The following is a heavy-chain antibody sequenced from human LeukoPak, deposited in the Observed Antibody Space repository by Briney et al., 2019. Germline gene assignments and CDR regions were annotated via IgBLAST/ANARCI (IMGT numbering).Heavy chain of an antibody. V-gene: IGHV3-23*01. D-gene: IGHD3-16*01. CDR1: GFTFSSYA. J-gene: IGHJ3*02. Sequence: GGSLRLSCAASGFTFSSYAMSWIRQAQGKGLEWVSAISGSGGSTYYADSVKGRFTISRDNSKNTLYLQMNSLRAEDTAVYYCSKGRKGYVDAFDIWGQGTMVTVSS. CDR2: ISGSGGST. CDR3: SKGRKGYVDAFDI.